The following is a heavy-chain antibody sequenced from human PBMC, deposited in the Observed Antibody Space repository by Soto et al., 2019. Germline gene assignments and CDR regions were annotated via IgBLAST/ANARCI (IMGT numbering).Heavy chain of an antibody. CDR1: GGTFSSYA. CDR3: ARRSITIFGVVTLHYGMDV. D-gene: IGHD3-3*01. J-gene: IGHJ6*02. Sequence: SVKVSCKASGGTFSSYAISWVRQAPGQGLEWMGGITPIFGTANYAQKFQGRVTITADESTSTAYMELSSLRSEDTAVYYCARRSITIFGVVTLHYGMDVWGQGNTVTVSS. V-gene: IGHV1-69*13. CDR2: ITPIFGTA.